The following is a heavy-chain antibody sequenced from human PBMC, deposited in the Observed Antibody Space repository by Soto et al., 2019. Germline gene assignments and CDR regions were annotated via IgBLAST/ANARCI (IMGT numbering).Heavy chain of an antibody. CDR1: GYVFTKSW. Sequence: EVQLVRPGAEVRKPGEFLKISCQSSGYVFTKSWIAWVRQMPGRGLEWMGTIYPGDSDTIYSPAFQGQVTISADKSSTTVYLQWSSLTASDTAVYYCARRSGAHHFAMDVWGQGTSVIVSS. D-gene: IGHD7-27*01. J-gene: IGHJ6*02. CDR2: IYPGDSDT. V-gene: IGHV5-51*01. CDR3: ARRSGAHHFAMDV.